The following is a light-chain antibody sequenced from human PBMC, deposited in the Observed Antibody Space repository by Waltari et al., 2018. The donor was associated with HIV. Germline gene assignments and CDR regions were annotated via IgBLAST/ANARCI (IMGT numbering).Light chain of an antibody. V-gene: IGLV1-47*01. CDR2: KNN. CDR1: DSNIGSNN. J-gene: IGLJ3*02. Sequence: QSVVTQPPSASGTPGQRVTISCSGSDSNIGSNNVYWYQDLPGTAPKLLIYKNNQRPSGCPDRFSGSKSDTSASLAISGLRSEDEADYYCASWDDNLNSWLLGGVTKLTVL. CDR3: ASWDDNLNSWL.